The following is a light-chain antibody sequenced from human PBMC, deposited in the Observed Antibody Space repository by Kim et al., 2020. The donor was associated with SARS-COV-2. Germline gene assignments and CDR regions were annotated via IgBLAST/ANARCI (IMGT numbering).Light chain of an antibody. J-gene: IGKJ2*01. CDR1: QVISSY. CDR3: QQLNSYPRT. Sequence: SASLGDRVTNTCRASQVISSYLAWFQQKPRKAPKLLIYAASTLQSGVPSRFSGSGSVTEFTLTISSLQPEDFATYYCQQLNSYPRTFGQGTKLEI. V-gene: IGKV1-9*01. CDR2: AAS.